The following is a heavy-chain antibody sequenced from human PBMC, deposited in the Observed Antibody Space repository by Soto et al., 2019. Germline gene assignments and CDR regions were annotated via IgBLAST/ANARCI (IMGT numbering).Heavy chain of an antibody. CDR2: IIPIFGTA. D-gene: IGHD3-3*01. CDR1: GGTFSSYA. CDR3: ARGIGITIFGVVTPPAYMDV. V-gene: IGHV1-69*13. Sequence: SVKVSCKASGGTFSSYAISWVRQAPGQGLEWMGGIIPIFGTANYAQKFQGRVAIAADESTSTAYMELSSLRSEDTAVYYCARGIGITIFGVVTPPAYMDVWGQGTTVTVSS. J-gene: IGHJ6*02.